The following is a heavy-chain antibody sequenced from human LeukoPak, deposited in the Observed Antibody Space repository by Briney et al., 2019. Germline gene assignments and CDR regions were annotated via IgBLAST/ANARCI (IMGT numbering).Heavy chain of an antibody. CDR2: ISAYNGNT. Sequence: ASVKVSCKASGYTFTSYGISWVRQAPGQGLEWMGWISAYNGNTNYAQKLQGRVTMTTDTSTSTAYMELRSLRSEDTAVYYCARDQGQGWLQSWDWFDPWGQGTLVTVSS. CDR3: ARDQGQGWLQSWDWFDP. V-gene: IGHV1-18*01. J-gene: IGHJ5*02. CDR1: GYTFTSYG. D-gene: IGHD5-24*01.